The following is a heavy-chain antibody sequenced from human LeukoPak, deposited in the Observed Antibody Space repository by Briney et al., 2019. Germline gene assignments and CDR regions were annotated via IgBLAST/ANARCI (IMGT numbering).Heavy chain of an antibody. CDR1: GFTFSSYA. CDR2: ISYDGSNK. CDR3: ARESIFGVVTATFDY. Sequence: GGSLRLSCAASGFTFSSYAMHWVRQAPGKGLEWVAVISYDGSNKYYADSVKGRFTISRDNYKNTLYLQMNSLRAEDTAVYYCARESIFGVVTATFDYWGQGTLVTVSS. V-gene: IGHV3-30-3*01. J-gene: IGHJ4*02. D-gene: IGHD3-3*01.